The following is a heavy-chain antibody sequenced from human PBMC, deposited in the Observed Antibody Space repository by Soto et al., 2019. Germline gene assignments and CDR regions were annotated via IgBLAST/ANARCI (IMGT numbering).Heavy chain of an antibody. Sequence: EVQLVESGGGLVQPGGSLRLSCAASGFSFSHYCMSWVRQAPGKGLEWVANIKQDGSEKYDVDSVKGRFTISRDNAKNSMFLQMDSLRDEDTAVYYCARVPSTRDIWSYGVGGKYYYYYMDVWGKRTTVTVSS. V-gene: IGHV3-7*04. J-gene: IGHJ6*03. CDR2: IKQDGSEK. CDR3: ARVPSTRDIWSYGVGGKYYYYYMDV. D-gene: IGHD1-7*01. CDR1: GFSFSHYC.